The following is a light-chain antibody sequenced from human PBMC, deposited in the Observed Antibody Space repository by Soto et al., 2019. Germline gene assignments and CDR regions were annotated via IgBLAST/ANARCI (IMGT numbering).Light chain of an antibody. CDR3: GAWDDSVSAG. J-gene: IGLJ2*01. V-gene: IGLV1-51*01. CDR2: DNS. Sequence: QSVLTQPPSVSAAPGQKVTISCSGSKSNIGNNYVSWYQQLPGTAPKLLIYDNSKRPSGIPDRFSGSQSGTSATLGITGLQTGDESDYYCGAWDDSVSAGFGGGTKLTVL. CDR1: KSNIGNNY.